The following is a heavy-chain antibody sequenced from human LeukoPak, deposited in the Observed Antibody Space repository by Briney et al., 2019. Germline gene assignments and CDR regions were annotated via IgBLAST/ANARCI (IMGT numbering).Heavy chain of an antibody. CDR2: INPSGGST. CDR3: ARDMTGYSSSWYLYDY. D-gene: IGHD6-13*01. V-gene: IGHV1-46*01. CDR1: GYTFTSYY. Sequence: ASVKVSCKASGYTFTSYYMHWVRQAPGQGLELMGIINPSGGSTSYAQKFQGRVTMTRDTSTSTVYMELSSLRSEDTAVYYCARDMTGYSSSWYLYDYWGQGTLVTVPS. J-gene: IGHJ4*02.